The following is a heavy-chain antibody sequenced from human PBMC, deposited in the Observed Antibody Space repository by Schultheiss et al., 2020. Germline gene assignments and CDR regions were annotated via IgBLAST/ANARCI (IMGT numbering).Heavy chain of an antibody. Sequence: GGSLRLSCAASGFTFSSYSMNWVRQAPGKGLEWVSAISGSGGSTYYADSVKGRFTISRDNSKNTLYLQMNSLRPEDTAVYYCARDSYGMDVWGQGTTVTVSS. CDR3: ARDSYGMDV. J-gene: IGHJ6*02. CDR2: ISGSGGST. V-gene: IGHV3-23*01. CDR1: GFTFSSYS.